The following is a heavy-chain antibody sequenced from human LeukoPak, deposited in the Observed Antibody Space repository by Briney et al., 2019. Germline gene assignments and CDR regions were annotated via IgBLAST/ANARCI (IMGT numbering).Heavy chain of an antibody. CDR1: GFTFSSYA. D-gene: IGHD3-10*01. CDR3: AKGGPILWFGEFLSYFDY. Sequence: PGGSLRLSCAASGFTFSSYAMSWVRQAPGKGLEWVSAISNSGGSTYYADSVKGRFTISRDNSENTLYLQMSSLRAEDTAVYYCAKGGPILWFGEFLSYFDYWGQGTLVTVSS. CDR2: ISNSGGST. V-gene: IGHV3-23*01. J-gene: IGHJ4*02.